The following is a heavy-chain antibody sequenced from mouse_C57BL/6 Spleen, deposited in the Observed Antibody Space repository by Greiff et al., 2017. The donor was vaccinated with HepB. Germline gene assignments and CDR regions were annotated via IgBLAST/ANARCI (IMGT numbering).Heavy chain of an antibody. CDR3: ARESSLLRSLWYFDV. J-gene: IGHJ1*03. D-gene: IGHD1-2*01. V-gene: IGHV5-16*01. CDR1: GFTFSDYY. Sequence: EVMLVESEGGLVQPGSSMKLSCTASGFTFSDYYMAWVRQVPEKGLEWVANINYDGSSTYYLDSLKSRFIISRDNAKNILYLQMSSLKSEDTATYYCARESSLLRSLWYFDVWGTGTTVTVSS. CDR2: INYDGSST.